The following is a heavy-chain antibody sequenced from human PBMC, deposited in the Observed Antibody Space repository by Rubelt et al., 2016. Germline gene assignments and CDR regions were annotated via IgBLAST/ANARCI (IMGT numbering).Heavy chain of an antibody. CDR2: IIPILGIA. D-gene: IGHD3-22*01. CDR3: ARDRNYYDSSGYPDY. V-gene: IGHV1-69*04. Sequence: QVQLVQSGAEVKKPGSSVKVSCKASGGTFSSYAISWVRQAPGQGLEWMGRIIPILGIANYAQKFQGRVTITADKSTSTAYMELSSLRSEDTAVYYCARDRNYYDSSGYPDYWGQGTRVTVSS. CDR1: GGTFSSYA. J-gene: IGHJ4*02.